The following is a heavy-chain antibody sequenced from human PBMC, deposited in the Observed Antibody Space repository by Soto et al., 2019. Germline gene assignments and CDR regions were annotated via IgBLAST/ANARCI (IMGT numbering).Heavy chain of an antibody. CDR3: ARGRMVRGYGIDYYYGMDV. D-gene: IGHD3-10*01. V-gene: IGHV4-61*01. Sequence: PSETLSLTCTVSGGSVSSGSYYWSWIRQPPGKGLEWIGEINHSGSTNYNPSLKSRVTISVDTSKNQFSLKLSSVTAADTAVYYCARGRMVRGYGIDYYYGMDVWGQGTTVTVSS. CDR2: INHSGST. J-gene: IGHJ6*02. CDR1: GGSVSSGSYY.